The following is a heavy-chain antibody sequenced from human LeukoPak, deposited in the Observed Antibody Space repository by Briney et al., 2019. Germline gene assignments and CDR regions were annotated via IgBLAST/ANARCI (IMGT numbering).Heavy chain of an antibody. V-gene: IGHV4-39*01. CDR3: ARLLYYDILTGYYKDWFDP. D-gene: IGHD3-9*01. J-gene: IGHJ5*02. CDR2: IYYSGST. Sequence: SETLSLTCTVSGGSISSSSYYWGWIRQPPGKGLEWIGSIYYSGSTYYNPSLKSRVTISVDTSKNQCSLKLSSVTAADTAVYYCARLLYYDILTGYYKDWFDPWGQGTLVPVSS. CDR1: GGSISSSSYY.